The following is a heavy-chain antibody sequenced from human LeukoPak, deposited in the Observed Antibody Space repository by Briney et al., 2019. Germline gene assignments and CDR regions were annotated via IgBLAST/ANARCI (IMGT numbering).Heavy chain of an antibody. J-gene: IGHJ4*02. D-gene: IGHD6-19*01. CDR3: ARSGPDSSGWYFDY. Sequence: KASETLSLTCTVSGGSISSTTYYWGWIRQPPGKGLEWIGSIYYSGSTYYNPSLKSRVTISVDTSKNQFSLKLSSVTAANTAVYYCARSGPDSSGWYFDYWGQGTLVTVSS. CDR2: IYYSGST. CDR1: GGSISSTTYY. V-gene: IGHV4-39*07.